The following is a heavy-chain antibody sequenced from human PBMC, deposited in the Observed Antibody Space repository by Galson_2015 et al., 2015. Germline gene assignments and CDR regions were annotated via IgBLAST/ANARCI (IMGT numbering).Heavy chain of an antibody. D-gene: IGHD3-3*01. Sequence: QSGAEVKKPGESLTISCTASGYSFTNYWIGWVRQMPGKGLECMGIIYPGDSQIRYSPSFQGQVSISADKSISTAYLQWSSLKASDTAIYYCGRFAITRSGGGWFYGMDVWGQGTTVTVSS. CDR3: GRFAITRSGGGWFYGMDV. J-gene: IGHJ6*02. CDR2: IYPGDSQI. CDR1: GYSFTNYW. V-gene: IGHV5-51*03.